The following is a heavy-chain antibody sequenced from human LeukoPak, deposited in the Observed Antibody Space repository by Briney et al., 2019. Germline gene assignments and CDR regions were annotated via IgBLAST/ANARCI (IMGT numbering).Heavy chain of an antibody. Sequence: SETLSLTCAVSGYSISSGYYWGWIRQPPGKGLEWIGSIYHSGSTYYNPSLKSRVTISVDTSKNQFSLKLSSVTAADTAVYYCARHPGLRYFDWLFSNWFDPWGQGTLVTVSS. V-gene: IGHV4-38-2*01. CDR3: ARHPGLRYFDWLFSNWFDP. CDR2: IYHSGST. CDR1: GYSISSGYY. D-gene: IGHD3-9*01. J-gene: IGHJ5*02.